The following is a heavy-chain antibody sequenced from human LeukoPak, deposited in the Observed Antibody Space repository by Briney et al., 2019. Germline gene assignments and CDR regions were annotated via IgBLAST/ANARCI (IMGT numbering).Heavy chain of an antibody. V-gene: IGHV4-34*01. D-gene: IGHD2-15*01. CDR1: GGSFSGYY. Sequence: SETLSLTCAVYGGSFSGYYWSWIRQPPGKGLEWIGEINHSGSTNYNPSLKSRVTISVDTSKNQFSLKLSSVTAADTAVYYCARSRYCSGGSCYDHWFDPWGQGTLVTVSS. CDR2: INHSGST. CDR3: ARSRYCSGGSCYDHWFDP. J-gene: IGHJ5*02.